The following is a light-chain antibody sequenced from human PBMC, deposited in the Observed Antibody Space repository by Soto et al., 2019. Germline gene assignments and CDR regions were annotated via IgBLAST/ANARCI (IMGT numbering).Light chain of an antibody. CDR3: SSFTSINTWV. CDR2: EVS. CDR1: SSDVGGYNY. J-gene: IGLJ3*02. Sequence: QSALTQPASVSGSPGQSITISCTGTSSDVGGYNYVSWYQQHPGKAPKLMIYEVSNRPSGVSNRFSGSKSGNTASLTISGLQTEEEADYYCSSFTSINTWVFGGGTQLTVL. V-gene: IGLV2-14*01.